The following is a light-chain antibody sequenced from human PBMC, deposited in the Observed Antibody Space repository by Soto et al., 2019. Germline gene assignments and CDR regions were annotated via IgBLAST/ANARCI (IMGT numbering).Light chain of an antibody. CDR3: MQSTQLPPT. CDR1: QSLLHITGETF. V-gene: IGKV2D-29*02. CDR2: EVS. J-gene: IGKJ5*01. Sequence: DVVMTQTPLSLSVAPGQPASISCKSSQSLLHITGETFLFWYLQKPGQSPQLLIYEVSTRVSGVPDRFSGSGLGTDFTLEISRVETVDFGIYYCMQSTQLPPTFGQGPRLGIE.